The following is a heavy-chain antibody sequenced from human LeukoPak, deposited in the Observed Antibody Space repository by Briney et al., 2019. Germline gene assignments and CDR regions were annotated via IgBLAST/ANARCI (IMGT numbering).Heavy chain of an antibody. J-gene: IGHJ5*02. D-gene: IGHD3/OR15-3a*01. CDR1: GFTVSSNY. V-gene: IGHV3-66*04. CDR2: IYTGGST. Sequence: PGGSLRLSCAASGFTVSSNYMSWVRQAPGKGLEWVSVIYTGGSTYYADSVKGRFTISRDNAKNSLYLQMNSLRAEDTAVYYCAGRDRRTGYDPWGQGTLVTVSS. CDR3: AGRDRRTGYDP.